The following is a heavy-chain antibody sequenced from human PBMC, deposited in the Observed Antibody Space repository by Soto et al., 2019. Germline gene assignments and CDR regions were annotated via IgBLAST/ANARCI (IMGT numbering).Heavy chain of an antibody. CDR1: GFTLSSYV. CDR3: ANPDGIDY. Sequence: EVQLLESGGGLVQPGGSLRLSCAASGFTLSSYVMSWVRQAPGKGLEWVSSITDSGGSTYYADSVKGRFTISRDNSKNTLYLQMNSLRAEDTAVYYCANPDGIDYWGQGALVTVSS. CDR2: ITDSGGST. V-gene: IGHV3-23*01. D-gene: IGHD4-17*01. J-gene: IGHJ4*02.